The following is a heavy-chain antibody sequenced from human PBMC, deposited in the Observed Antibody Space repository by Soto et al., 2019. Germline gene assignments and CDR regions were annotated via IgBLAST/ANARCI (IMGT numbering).Heavy chain of an antibody. CDR1: GFTFSSYA. D-gene: IGHD2-15*01. V-gene: IGHV3-30-3*01. CDR2: ISYDGSNK. J-gene: IGHJ5*02. CDR3: AREGGGIVVVVAATLSWFDP. Sequence: QVQLVESGGGVVQPGRSLRLSCAASGFTFSSYAMHWVRQAPGKGLEWVAVISYDGSNKYYADSVKGRFTISRDNSKNTLDLQMNSLRAEDTAVYYCAREGGGIVVVVAATLSWFDPWGQGTLVTVSS.